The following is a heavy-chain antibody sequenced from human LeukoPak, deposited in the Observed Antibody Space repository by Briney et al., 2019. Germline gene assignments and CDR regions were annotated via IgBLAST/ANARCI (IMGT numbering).Heavy chain of an antibody. CDR3: VRGVGVSRFNYLGS. CDR2: IWYDASNK. D-gene: IGHD6-13*01. CDR1: GFTFSSFG. J-gene: IGHJ4*02. Sequence: GGSLRLSCAASGFTFSSFGMHWVRQAPGKGLEWVAVIWYDASNKYYADSVKGRFTISRDNSKNTLYLQMNSLRDDDTAVYYCVRGVGVSRFNYLGSWGQGTLVIVSS. V-gene: IGHV3-33*01.